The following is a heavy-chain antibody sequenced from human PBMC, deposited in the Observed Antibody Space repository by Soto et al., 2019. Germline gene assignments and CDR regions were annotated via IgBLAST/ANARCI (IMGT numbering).Heavy chain of an antibody. D-gene: IGHD4-4*01. CDR2: IYWDDDK. Sequence: QITLKESGPTLVKPTQTLTLTCTFSGFSLSTSGVGVGWIRQPPGKALEWLALIYWDDDKRYSPSLKSRLTITKDTSKNQVVLTMTTMDPVDTATYYCAHRLEVYSNYALYYYYMDVWGKGTTVTVSS. V-gene: IGHV2-5*02. J-gene: IGHJ6*03. CDR3: AHRLEVYSNYALYYYYMDV. CDR1: GFSLSTSGVG.